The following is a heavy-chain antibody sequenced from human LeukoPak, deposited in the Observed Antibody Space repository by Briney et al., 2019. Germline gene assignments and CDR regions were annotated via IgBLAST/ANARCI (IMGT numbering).Heavy chain of an antibody. Sequence: GGSLSLSCAASGFTVSSNYMSWVRQAPGKGLEWVSVIYSGGSTYYADSVKGRFTISRDNSKNTLYLQMNSLRAEDTAVYYCARDQGGYDILTGYYPDAFDIWGQGTMVTVSS. CDR2: IYSGGST. J-gene: IGHJ3*02. V-gene: IGHV3-66*01. CDR3: ARDQGGYDILTGYYPDAFDI. D-gene: IGHD3-9*01. CDR1: GFTVSSNY.